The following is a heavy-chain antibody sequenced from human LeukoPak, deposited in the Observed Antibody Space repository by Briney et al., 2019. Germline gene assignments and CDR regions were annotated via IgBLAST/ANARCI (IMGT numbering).Heavy chain of an antibody. CDR3: ARVSPLTMVRGDTPDAFDI. CDR1: GGSISSCY. Sequence: SETLSLTCTVSGGSISSCYWSWIRQPAGKGLEWIGRIYTSGSTNYNPSLKSRVTMSVDTSKNQFSLKLSSVTAADTAVYYCARVSPLTMVRGDTPDAFDIWGQGTMVTVSS. J-gene: IGHJ3*02. V-gene: IGHV4-4*07. D-gene: IGHD3-10*01. CDR2: IYTSGST.